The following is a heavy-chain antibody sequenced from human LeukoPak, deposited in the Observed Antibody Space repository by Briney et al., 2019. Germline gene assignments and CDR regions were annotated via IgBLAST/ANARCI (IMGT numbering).Heavy chain of an antibody. D-gene: IGHD4-23*01. CDR3: ATYLYGGDYGSYYFDY. CDR1: GGSITSSHW. V-gene: IGHV4-4*02. CDR2: IYHGGTT. J-gene: IGHJ4*02. Sequence: PSGTLSLTCAVSGGSITSSHWWSWARHPPGKGLEWIGEIYHGGTTNYNPSLRSRVTMSVDKSKNQFYLKVSSVTAADTAVYYCATYLYGGDYGSYYFDYWGQGTLVTVSP.